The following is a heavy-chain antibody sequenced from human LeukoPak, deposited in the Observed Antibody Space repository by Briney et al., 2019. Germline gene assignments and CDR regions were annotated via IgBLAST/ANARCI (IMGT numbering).Heavy chain of an antibody. CDR2: ISAYNGNT. V-gene: IGHV1-18*01. CDR1: GYTFTSYG. D-gene: IGHD1-26*01. Sequence: ASVKVSCKASGYTFTSYGISWVRQAPGQGLEWMGWISAYNGNTNYAQKLQGRVTMTTDTSTSTAYMELRSLRSDDTAVYYCARVPSGSYPSDSAFDIWGQGTMVTVSS. J-gene: IGHJ3*02. CDR3: ARVPSGSYPSDSAFDI.